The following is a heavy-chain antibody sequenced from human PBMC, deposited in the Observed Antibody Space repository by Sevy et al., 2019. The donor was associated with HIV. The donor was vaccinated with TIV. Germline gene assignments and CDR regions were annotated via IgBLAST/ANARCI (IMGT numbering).Heavy chain of an antibody. J-gene: IGHJ6*02. CDR2: IKQDGSEK. V-gene: IGHV3-7*01. CDR3: ARSYFGSGTSYGMDV. Sequence: GGSLRLSCAASGFTFSSYWMSWVRQAPGKGLEWVANIKQDGSEKYYGDCVKGRFTISRDNAKSSLYLQWNSLRGEDTAIYYCARSYFGSGTSYGMDVWGQGTTVTVSS. CDR1: GFTFSSYW. D-gene: IGHD3-10*01.